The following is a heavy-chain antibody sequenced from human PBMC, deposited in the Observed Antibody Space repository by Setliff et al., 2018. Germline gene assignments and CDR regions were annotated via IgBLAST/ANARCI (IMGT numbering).Heavy chain of an antibody. CDR1: GFTFSGSA. Sequence: PGGSLRLSCAASGFTFSGSAMYWVRQASGKGLEWVGRIRSKADNYATAYAASVRGRFTISRDDSKNTAYLQMNSLKTEDTAVYYCILIGSSADAFDIWGQGTMVTISS. CDR3: ILIGSSADAFDI. D-gene: IGHD6-19*01. CDR2: IRSKADNYAT. J-gene: IGHJ3*02. V-gene: IGHV3-73*01.